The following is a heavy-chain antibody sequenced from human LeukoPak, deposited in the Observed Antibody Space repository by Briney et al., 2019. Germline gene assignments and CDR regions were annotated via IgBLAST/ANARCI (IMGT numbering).Heavy chain of an antibody. CDR2: LTSDGRST. V-gene: IGHV3-74*01. Sequence: GGSLRLSCAASGLTFSDYWMHSVRQAPGKGLVWVSRLTSDGRSTSYADSVKGRFTMSRDNAKNTLFLQMNSLRDEDTAVYYCARGASTSSDYWGQGTPVTVSS. CDR3: ARGASTSSDY. CDR1: GLTFSDYW. J-gene: IGHJ4*02.